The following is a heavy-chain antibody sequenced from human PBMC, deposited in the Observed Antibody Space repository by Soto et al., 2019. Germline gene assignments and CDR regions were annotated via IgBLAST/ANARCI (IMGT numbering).Heavy chain of an antibody. Sequence: GASGKVSCKASGYTFTSYGISWVRHAPGQGLEGMGWISADNGNTNYAQKLQGRDTMTTDTSTSTAYMELRSLRSDDTAVYYCARDAHPFCSCTSCYNNWFDPWGLGTLVTV. CDR1: GYTFTSYG. J-gene: IGHJ5*02. CDR3: ARDAHPFCSCTSCYNNWFDP. D-gene: IGHD2-2*02. V-gene: IGHV1-18*01. CDR2: ISADNGNT.